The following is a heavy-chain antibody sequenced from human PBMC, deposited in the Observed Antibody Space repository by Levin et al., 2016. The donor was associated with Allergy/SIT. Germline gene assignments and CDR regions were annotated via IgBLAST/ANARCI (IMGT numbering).Heavy chain of an antibody. V-gene: IGHV3-30*18. CDR1: GFTFSSYG. CDR3: AKDRYSSSWSWFDP. J-gene: IGHJ5*02. Sequence: GESLKISCVASGFTFSSYGMHWVRQAPGKGLEWVAVISYDGSNKYYADSVKGRFTISRDNSKNTLYLQMNSLRAEDTAVYYCAKDRYSSSWSWFDPWGQGTLVTVSS. CDR2: ISYDGSNK. D-gene: IGHD6-13*01.